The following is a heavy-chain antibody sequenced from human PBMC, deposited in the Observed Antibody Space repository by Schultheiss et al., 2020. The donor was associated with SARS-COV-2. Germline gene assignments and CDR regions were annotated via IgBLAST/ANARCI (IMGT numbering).Heavy chain of an antibody. V-gene: IGHV4-34*01. CDR2: INHSGST. CDR1: GGSFSGYY. J-gene: IGHJ4*02. CDR3: ARGDSSGHYLDY. D-gene: IGHD3-22*01. Sequence: SETLSLTCAVYGGSFSGYYWSWIRQPPGKGLEWIGEINHSGSTNYNPSLKSRVTISVDRSKNQFSLKLSSVTAADTAVYYCARGDSSGHYLDYWGQGTLVTVSS.